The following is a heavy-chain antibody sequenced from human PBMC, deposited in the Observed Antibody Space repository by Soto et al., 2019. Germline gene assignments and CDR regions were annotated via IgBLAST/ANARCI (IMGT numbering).Heavy chain of an antibody. CDR1: GFTFSSYA. D-gene: IGHD3-22*01. V-gene: IGHV3-30-3*01. Sequence: GGSLRLSCAASGFTFSSYAMHWVRQAPGKGLEWVAVISYDGSNKYYADSVKGRFTISRDNSKNTLYLQMNSLRAEDTAVYYCARDPRPTITMIVGCWFDYWGQGTLVTVA. J-gene: IGHJ4*02. CDR3: ARDPRPTITMIVGCWFDY. CDR2: ISYDGSNK.